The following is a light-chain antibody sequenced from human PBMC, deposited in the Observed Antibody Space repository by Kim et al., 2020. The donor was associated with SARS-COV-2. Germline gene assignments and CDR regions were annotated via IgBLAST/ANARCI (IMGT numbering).Light chain of an antibody. V-gene: IGKV1-39*01. CDR2: AAS. CDR1: QSISSY. Sequence: ASVGDRVTITCRASQSISSYVNWYQQKPGKAPKLLIYAASSLQSGVPSRFSGSGSGTDFTLTISSLQPEDFATYYCQQSYSTPPTFGGGTKVDIK. J-gene: IGKJ4*01. CDR3: QQSYSTPPT.